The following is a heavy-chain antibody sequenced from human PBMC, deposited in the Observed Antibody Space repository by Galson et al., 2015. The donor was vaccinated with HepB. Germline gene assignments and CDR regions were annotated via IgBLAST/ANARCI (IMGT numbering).Heavy chain of an antibody. CDR2: ISPYNGNT. J-gene: IGHJ6*02. CDR1: GYTFTNYG. CDR3: ARDRGSVLTGSGWDGMDV. V-gene: IGHV1-18*01. Sequence: QSGAEVKEPGASVKVSCKASGYTFTNYGISWVRQAPGQGLEWMGWISPYNGNTKYAQKLQGRVTMTTDTSTSTAYMELRSLRPDDTAAYYCARDRGSVLTGSGWDGMDVWGQETTVTVSS. D-gene: IGHD3-9*01.